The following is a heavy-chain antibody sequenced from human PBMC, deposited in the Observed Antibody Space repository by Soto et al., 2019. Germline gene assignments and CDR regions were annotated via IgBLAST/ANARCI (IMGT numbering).Heavy chain of an antibody. Sequence: EVQLVESGGGLVQPGRSLRLSCTASGFTFGDYAMSWFRQAPGKGLEWVGFIRSKAYGGTTEYAASVKGRFTISRDDSKSIAYLQMNSLKTEDTAVYYCTRDEEVATIRGYFDYWGQGTLVTVSS. D-gene: IGHD5-12*01. J-gene: IGHJ4*02. V-gene: IGHV3-49*03. CDR2: IRSKAYGGTT. CDR1: GFTFGDYA. CDR3: TRDEEVATIRGYFDY.